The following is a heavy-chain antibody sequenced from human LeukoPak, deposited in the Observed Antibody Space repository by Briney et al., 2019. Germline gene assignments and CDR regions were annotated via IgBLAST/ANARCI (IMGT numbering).Heavy chain of an antibody. Sequence: LPGGSLRLSCAASGFTFSSYAMHWVRQAPGKGLEWVAVISYDGSNKYYADSVKGRFTISRDNSKNTLYLQMNSLRAEDTAVYYCARDFQPRQNRYYDILTGRLPDAFDIWGQGTMVTVSS. J-gene: IGHJ3*02. CDR1: GFTFSSYA. CDR3: ARDFQPRQNRYYDILTGRLPDAFDI. V-gene: IGHV3-30-3*01. D-gene: IGHD3-9*01. CDR2: ISYDGSNK.